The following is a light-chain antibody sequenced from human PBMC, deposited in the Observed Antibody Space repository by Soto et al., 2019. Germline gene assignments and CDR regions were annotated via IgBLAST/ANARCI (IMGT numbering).Light chain of an antibody. CDR3: QSADKSGTYV. Sequence: SYELTQPPSVSVSRGQMARITCSGDALPKQYAYWYQQKPGQAPVLLIYKTNERPSGIPERFSGSSSGTTVTLTISGVQAEDEADSYCQSADKSGTYVFGTGTKLSVL. J-gene: IGLJ1*01. CDR1: ALPKQY. CDR2: KTN. V-gene: IGLV3-25*03.